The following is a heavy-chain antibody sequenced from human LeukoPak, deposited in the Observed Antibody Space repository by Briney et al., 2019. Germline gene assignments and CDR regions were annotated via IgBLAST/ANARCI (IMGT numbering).Heavy chain of an antibody. Sequence: ASVKVSCKASGYTFTSYGISWVRQAPGQGLEWMGWISTYNGNTNYARKLQGRVTMTTDTSTSTAYMELRSLRSDDTAMYYCARDGLDSGYEQPLDYWGQGTLVTVSS. D-gene: IGHD5-12*01. CDR2: ISTYNGNT. CDR3: ARDGLDSGYEQPLDY. V-gene: IGHV1-18*01. CDR1: GYTFTSYG. J-gene: IGHJ4*02.